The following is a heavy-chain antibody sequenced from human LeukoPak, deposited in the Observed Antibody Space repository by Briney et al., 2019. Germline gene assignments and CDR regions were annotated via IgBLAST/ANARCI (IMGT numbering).Heavy chain of an antibody. V-gene: IGHV3-66*01. CDR3: ARDRPYGGKGDFDY. CDR2: IHNDGSK. Sequence: GGSLRLSCAASGFTFSNYEMHWVRQAPGKGLEWISVIHNDGSKYYADSVKGRFTVSRDNSKNTLFLQMNSLRAEDTAVYYCARDRPYGGKGDFDYWGQGTLVTVSS. J-gene: IGHJ4*02. D-gene: IGHD4-23*01. CDR1: GFTFSNYE.